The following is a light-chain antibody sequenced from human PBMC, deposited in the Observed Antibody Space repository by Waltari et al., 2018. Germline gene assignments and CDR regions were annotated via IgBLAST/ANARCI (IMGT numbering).Light chain of an antibody. V-gene: IGLV1-40*01. J-gene: IGLJ1*01. CDR2: DNS. CDR1: SPNIGAGYD. CDR3: QSSDSSLSLYV. Sequence: QSVLTQPPSVSGAPGQRVTISCTGSSPNIGAGYDVHWYQQLPGTAPKLLIYDNSNRPSGVPDRFSGSKSGTSASLAITGLQAEDEADYYCQSSDSSLSLYVFGTGTMVTVL.